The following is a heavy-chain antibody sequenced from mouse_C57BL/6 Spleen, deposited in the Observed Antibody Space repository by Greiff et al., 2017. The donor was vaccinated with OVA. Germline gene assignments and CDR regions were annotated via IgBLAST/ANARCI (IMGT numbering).Heavy chain of an antibody. D-gene: IGHD1-1*01. CDR2: INPNNGGT. V-gene: IGHV1-18*01. Sequence: EVQLQQSGPELVKPGASVKIPCKASGYTFTDYNMDWVKQSHGKSLEWIGDINPNNGGTIYNQKFKGKATLTVDKSSSTAYMELRSLTSEDIAVYYCARNNYYGSSYRYFDVWGTGTTVTVSS. CDR3: ARNNYYGSSYRYFDV. J-gene: IGHJ1*03. CDR1: GYTFTDYN.